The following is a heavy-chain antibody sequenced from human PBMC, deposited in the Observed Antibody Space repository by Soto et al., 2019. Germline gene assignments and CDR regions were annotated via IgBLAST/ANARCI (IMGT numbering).Heavy chain of an antibody. CDR2: INAGGGGI. CDR3: AREKGAAGTFDF. J-gene: IGHJ4*02. CDR1: GYSFTRYA. D-gene: IGHD6-13*01. V-gene: IGHV1-3*01. Sequence: QVQLVQSGAEVKETGASVKVSCKGSGYSFTRYAIHWVRQAPGQTLEWMGWINAGGGGIKYSQKLRGRVTISRDTSATTVYLDLSSLRYEDTAVYYCAREKGAAGTFDFWGQGTLVTVSS.